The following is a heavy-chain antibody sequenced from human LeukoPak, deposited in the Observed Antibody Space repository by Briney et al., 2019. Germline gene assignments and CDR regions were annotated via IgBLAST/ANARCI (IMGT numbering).Heavy chain of an antibody. J-gene: IGHJ4*02. Sequence: SQTLSLTCSLSGDSLSTDYCWTGIRQPPGKVPGWSGTIYNIDNTYYTPSLASRVTISMATYKNQFSQKMTFVSAADTAVYYCASGKDALRVGNYWGQGDLVTVS. V-gene: IGHV4-38-2*02. CDR1: GDSLSTDYC. CDR3: ASGKDALRVGNY. D-gene: IGHD5-24*01. CDR2: IYNIDNT.